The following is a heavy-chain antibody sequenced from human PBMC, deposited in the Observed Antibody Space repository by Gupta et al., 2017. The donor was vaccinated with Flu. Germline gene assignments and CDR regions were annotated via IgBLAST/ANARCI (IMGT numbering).Heavy chain of an antibody. CDR1: GGPISSGTYY. J-gene: IGHJ4*02. V-gene: IGHV4-39*01. CDR2: IYYSGSP. Sequence: QLQLQESGPGLVKPSETVTLTCTVSGGPISSGTYYWGWIRQPPGKGLDWIGSIYYSGSPYYSPSLKSRVTILVDTSKNQFSLKLSSVTAADTAVYYCARLGYSSSWVDSWGQGTLVTVSS. D-gene: IGHD6-13*01. CDR3: ARLGYSSSWVDS.